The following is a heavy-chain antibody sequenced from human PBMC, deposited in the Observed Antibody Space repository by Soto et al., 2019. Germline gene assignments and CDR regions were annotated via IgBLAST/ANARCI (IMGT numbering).Heavy chain of an antibody. J-gene: IGHJ4*02. V-gene: IGHV2-5*02. D-gene: IGHD3-3*01. CDR1: GFSLTTSGVG. CDR3: ADRILRTVFGLVTTSAIYFDF. Sequence: QITLNESGPTVVKPAETLTLTCTFSGFSLTTSGVGVGWIRQSPGKAPEWLALIYWDDDKRYSASLKSRLTITQDTSKNQVVLTMASVDPADTATYYCADRILRTVFGLVTTSAIYFDFWGQGTPVVVSS. CDR2: IYWDDDK.